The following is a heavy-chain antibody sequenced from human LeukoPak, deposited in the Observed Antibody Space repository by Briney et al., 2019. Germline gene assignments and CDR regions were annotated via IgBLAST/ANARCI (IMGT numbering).Heavy chain of an antibody. Sequence: PGGSLRLSCSASGFTFSSYWMHWVRQAPGKGLVWVSGTSTDGSTTTYADSVKDRFTIARDNAKNTLYLQMNSLRAEDTAVYYCYGANAQHWGQGTLVTVSS. CDR2: TSTDGSTT. J-gene: IGHJ1*01. CDR3: YGANAQH. CDR1: GFTFSSYW. V-gene: IGHV3-74*01. D-gene: IGHD4-23*01.